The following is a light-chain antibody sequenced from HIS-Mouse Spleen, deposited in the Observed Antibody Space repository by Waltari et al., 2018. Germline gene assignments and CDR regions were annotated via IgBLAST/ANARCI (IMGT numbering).Light chain of an antibody. CDR3: CSYAGSSTWV. CDR1: SSDVGSYNL. J-gene: IGLJ3*02. V-gene: IGLV2-23*01. Sequence: QSALTQPASVSGSPGQSITITCTGTSSDVGSYNLVHWYQQKPGKAPNLLINEGSKRPSGVSNRFSGSKSGNTASLTISGLQAEDEADYYCCSYAGSSTWVFGGGTKLTVL. CDR2: EGS.